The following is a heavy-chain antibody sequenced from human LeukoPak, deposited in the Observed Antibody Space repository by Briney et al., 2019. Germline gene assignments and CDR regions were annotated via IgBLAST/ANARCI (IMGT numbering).Heavy chain of an antibody. CDR2: ISPSGTDI. CDR3: ARGPSGYHNT. CDR1: AFTFSDNY. V-gene: IGHV3-11*04. Sequence: GGSLRLSCAVSAFTFSDNYMTWIRQAPGKGLESVSYISPSGTDISYADSVKGRFTISRDNSKNTLYLQMNSLRAEDTAVYYCARGPSGYHNTGGQGTLVTVSS. J-gene: IGHJ4*02. D-gene: IGHD5-12*01.